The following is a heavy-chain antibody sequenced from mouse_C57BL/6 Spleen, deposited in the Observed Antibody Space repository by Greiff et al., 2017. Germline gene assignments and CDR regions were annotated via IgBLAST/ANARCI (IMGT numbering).Heavy chain of an antibody. CDR2: IYPRSGNT. V-gene: IGHV1-81*01. D-gene: IGHD2-4*01. CDR1: GYTFTSYG. CDR3: ARSVYDYDVDWYFDV. J-gene: IGHJ1*03. Sequence: QVQLKESGAELARPGASVKLSCKASGYTFTSYGISWVKQRTGQGLEWIGEIYPRSGNTYYNEKFKGKATLTADKSSSTAYMELRSLTSEYSAVYFCARSVYDYDVDWYFDVWGTGTTVTVSS.